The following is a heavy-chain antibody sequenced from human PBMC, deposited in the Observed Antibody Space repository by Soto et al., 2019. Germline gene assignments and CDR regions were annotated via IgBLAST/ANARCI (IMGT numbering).Heavy chain of an antibody. CDR1: GCSISRVGYY. J-gene: IGHJ5*02. CDR3: ARSVFP. CDR2: INYSGTT. V-gene: IGHV4-31*03. Sequence: QVQLQESGPGLVKPSQTLAPPGTFSGCSISRVGYYWTRSLQPPGKGLEWIGNINYSGTTYDNPPLKSRVTISVDTSKNQFALKLSSVTAADTAVYYCARSVFPWGQGTLVTVSS.